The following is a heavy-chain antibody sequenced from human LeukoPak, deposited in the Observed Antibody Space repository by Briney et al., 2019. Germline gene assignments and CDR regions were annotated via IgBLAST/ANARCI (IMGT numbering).Heavy chain of an antibody. D-gene: IGHD2-15*01. V-gene: IGHV3-21*01. CDR3: ASLEIGYCSGGSCLP. CDR2: IGSSSSYI. Sequence: GGSLRLSCAASGFTFSSYSMNWVRQAPGKGLEWVSSIGSSSSYIYYADSVKGRFTISRDNAKNSLYLQMNSLRAEDTAVYYCASLEIGYCSGGSCLPWGQGTLVTVSS. J-gene: IGHJ5*02. CDR1: GFTFSSYS.